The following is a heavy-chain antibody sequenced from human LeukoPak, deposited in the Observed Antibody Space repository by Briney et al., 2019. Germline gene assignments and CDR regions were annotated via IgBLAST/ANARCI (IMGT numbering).Heavy chain of an antibody. CDR1: GYSISSGYY. D-gene: IGHD1-26*01. CDR2: IYHSGST. CDR3: ARDRSGSSARFDY. V-gene: IGHV4-38-2*02. J-gene: IGHJ4*02. Sequence: SETLSLTCTVSGYSISSGYYWGWIRQPPGKGLEWIGSIYHSGSTYYNPSLKSRVTISVDTSKNQFSLKLSSVTAADTAVYYCARDRSGSSARFDYWGQGTLVTVSS.